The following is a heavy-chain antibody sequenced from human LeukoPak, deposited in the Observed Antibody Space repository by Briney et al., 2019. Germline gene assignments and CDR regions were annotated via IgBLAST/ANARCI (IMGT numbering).Heavy chain of an antibody. CDR1: GFTFSSYA. Sequence: GGSLRLSCAASGFTFSSYAMTWVRQAPGKGLEWVSHINKRGDTIYYADSVKGRFTISRDNAENSLFLQMSSLRAEDTAVYYCARDGPANTFDIWGQGTMVAVSS. J-gene: IGHJ3*02. CDR2: INKRGDTI. V-gene: IGHV3-48*04. CDR3: ARDGPANTFDI.